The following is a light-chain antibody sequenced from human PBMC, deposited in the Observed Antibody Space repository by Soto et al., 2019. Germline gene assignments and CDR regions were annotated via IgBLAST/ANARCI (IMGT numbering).Light chain of an antibody. V-gene: IGLV1-51*01. CDR2: DDT. CDR3: ATWDGSLPGEV. Sequence: QSALTQPASVSGSPGQSITISCTGTVSLVSWYQQHPDKVPKLIIYDDTKRPSGIPDRFSGSKSGTSGTLDITGLQTGDEADYYCATWDGSLPGEVFGGGTKVTVL. CDR1: VSL. J-gene: IGLJ2*01.